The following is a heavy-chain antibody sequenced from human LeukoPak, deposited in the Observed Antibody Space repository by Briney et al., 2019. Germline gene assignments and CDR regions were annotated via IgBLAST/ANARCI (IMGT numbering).Heavy chain of an antibody. J-gene: IGHJ4*02. D-gene: IGHD2-21*01. CDR3: AKAPVTTCSGAYCYPFDY. CDR2: IYSAGGT. V-gene: IGHV3-53*01. CDR1: GFTVSIKY. Sequence: GGSLRLSCAASGFTVSIKYMTWVRQAPGKGLEWVSTIYSAGGTYYADSVEGRFTISRDNSNNTLYLQMNNVRAEDTAVYYCAKAPVTTCSGAYCYPFDYWGQGTLVTVSS.